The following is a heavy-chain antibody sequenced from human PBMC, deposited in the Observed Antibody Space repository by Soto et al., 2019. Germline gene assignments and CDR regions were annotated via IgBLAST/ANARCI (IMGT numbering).Heavy chain of an antibody. CDR2: ISYDGSNK. CDR3: AKDLGDYGLTGAFDI. D-gene: IGHD4-17*01. Sequence: GGSLRLSCAASGFTFSSYSMHWVRQAPGKGLEWVAVISYDGSNKYYADFVKGRFTISRDNSKNTLYLQMNSLRAEDTAVYYCAKDLGDYGLTGAFDIWGQGTMVTVAS. CDR1: GFTFSSYS. J-gene: IGHJ3*02. V-gene: IGHV3-30*18.